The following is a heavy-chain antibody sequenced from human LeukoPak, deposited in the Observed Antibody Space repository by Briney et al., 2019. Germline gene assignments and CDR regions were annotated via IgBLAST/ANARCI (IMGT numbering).Heavy chain of an antibody. CDR1: GGSFSGYY. CDR3: ARARGYSYGFVDY. J-gene: IGHJ4*02. D-gene: IGHD5-18*01. CDR2: INHSGST. Sequence: SETLSLTCAVYGGSFSGYYWSWIRQPPGKGLEWIGEINHSGSTNYNPSLKSRVTISVDTSKNQFSLKLSSVTAADTAVYYCARARGYSYGFVDYWGQGTLVTVSS. V-gene: IGHV4-34*01.